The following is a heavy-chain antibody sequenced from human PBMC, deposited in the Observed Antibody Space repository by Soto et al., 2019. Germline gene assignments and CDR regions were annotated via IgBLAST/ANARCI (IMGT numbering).Heavy chain of an antibody. CDR3: ARREIEGPIDY. D-gene: IGHD1-26*01. J-gene: IGHJ4*02. CDR1: GYSISSSNW. Sequence: QVQLQESGPGLVKPSDTLSLTCAVSGYSISSSNWWGWIRQPPGKGLEWIGYIYYSGTPYSNPSLKRRVTMSVDTSKNQFSLKLTSVTAVDTAVYYCARREIEGPIDYWGQGTLVTVSS. V-gene: IGHV4-28*01. CDR2: IYYSGTP.